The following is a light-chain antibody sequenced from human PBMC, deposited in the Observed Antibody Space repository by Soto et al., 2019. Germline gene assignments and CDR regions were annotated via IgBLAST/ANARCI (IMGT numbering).Light chain of an antibody. CDR1: SSCVGAYNY. CDR2: EVS. J-gene: IGLJ1*01. Sequence: SVLTQPAAVSGSLGQSITISCTGTSSCVGAYNYVSWYQQQPGKAPKLMISEVSNRPSGVSNRFSGSKSGNTASLIISGLQAEDEADYYCCSFTSITTYVFGTGTKV. CDR3: CSFTSITTYV. V-gene: IGLV2-14*01.